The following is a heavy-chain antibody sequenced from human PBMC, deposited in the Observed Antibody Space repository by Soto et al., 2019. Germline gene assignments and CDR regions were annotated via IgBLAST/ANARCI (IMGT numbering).Heavy chain of an antibody. Sequence: GASVKVSCKASGYTFTGYYMHWVRQAPGQGLEWMGWINPNSGGTNYAQKFQGRVTMTRDTSISTAYMELSSLRSEDTAVYYCATSKGDKYYDFWSGYPPHWFDPWGQGTLVTVSS. CDR2: INPNSGGT. J-gene: IGHJ5*02. D-gene: IGHD3-3*01. CDR3: ATSKGDKYYDFWSGYPPHWFDP. CDR1: GYTFTGYY. V-gene: IGHV1-2*02.